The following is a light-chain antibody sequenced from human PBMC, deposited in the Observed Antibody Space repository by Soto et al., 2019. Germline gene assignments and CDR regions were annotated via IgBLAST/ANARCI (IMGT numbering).Light chain of an antibody. CDR3: QQRSNWIT. CDR1: QSVSTW. CDR2: DAS. V-gene: IGKV3-11*01. J-gene: IGKJ5*01. Sequence: EIVLTQSPATLSLSPRDTATLSCRASQSVSTWLSWYQQKPGQAPRLLIYDASNRATGIPARFSGSGSGTDFTLTISSLEPEDFAVYYCQQRSNWITFGQGTRLEIE.